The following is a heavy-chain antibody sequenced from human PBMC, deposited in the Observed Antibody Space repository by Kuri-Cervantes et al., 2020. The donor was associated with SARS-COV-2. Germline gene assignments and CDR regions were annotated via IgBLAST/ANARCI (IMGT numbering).Heavy chain of an antibody. J-gene: IGHJ4*02. V-gene: IGHV3-11*06. CDR1: RFTVSSNY. CDR2: ISKTGSYA. Sequence: GESLRPSCAASRFTVSSNYMSWVRQAQGQGLEWASYISKTGSYANYVDSVRGRFSISRDNAKNSLYLQMNSLRAEDTAVYYCARDLANCSDTSCYNFGLWGQGTLVTVSS. CDR3: ARDLANCSDTSCYNFGL. D-gene: IGHD2-2*02.